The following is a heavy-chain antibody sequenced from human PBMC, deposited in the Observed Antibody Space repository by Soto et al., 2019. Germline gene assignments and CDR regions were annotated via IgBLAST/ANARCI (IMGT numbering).Heavy chain of an antibody. CDR1: GFTFSTYA. D-gene: IGHD5-18*01. V-gene: IGHV3-23*01. Sequence: EVQLLESGGKLVQPGGSLTLACAASGFTFSTYAMAWVRQAPGKGLEWVSGVSASGLNTDYEDPVKGRFYISRDNSKNTVSLHMNSLRADDTALSYCAKDRPRSTSGYLFDYWGQGTPVTVSS. CDR2: VSASGLNT. J-gene: IGHJ4*02. CDR3: AKDRPRSTSGYLFDY.